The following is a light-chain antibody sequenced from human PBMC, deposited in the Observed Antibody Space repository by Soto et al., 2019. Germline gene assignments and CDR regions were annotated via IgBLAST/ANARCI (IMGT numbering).Light chain of an antibody. V-gene: IGKV3-15*01. CDR2: GAS. CDR1: QSVNRN. Sequence: EIAMTQSPATLSVSPGGRATLSCMASQSVNRNLAWYQQRPGQAPRLLISGASTRATGVPARFSGSGSGTDFALTISSLQSEDFAVYFCQQNNNWPLTFGGGTKVDI. J-gene: IGKJ4*01. CDR3: QQNNNWPLT.